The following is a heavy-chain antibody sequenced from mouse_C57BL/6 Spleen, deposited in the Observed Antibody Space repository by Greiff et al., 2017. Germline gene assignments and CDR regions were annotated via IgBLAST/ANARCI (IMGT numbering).Heavy chain of an antibody. CDR3: ARKDYSNPFDY. V-gene: IGHV1-50*01. Sequence: QVHVKQSGAELVKPGASVTLSCKASGYTFTSYWMQWVKQRPGQGLEWIGEIDPSDSYTNYNQKFKGKATLTVDTSSSTAYMQLSSLTSEDSAVYYCARKDYSNPFDYWGQGTTLTVSS. J-gene: IGHJ2*01. CDR1: GYTFTSYW. D-gene: IGHD2-5*01. CDR2: IDPSDSYT.